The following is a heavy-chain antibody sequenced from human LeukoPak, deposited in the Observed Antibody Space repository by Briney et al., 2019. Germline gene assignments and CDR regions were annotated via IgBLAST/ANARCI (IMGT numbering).Heavy chain of an antibody. CDR2: ISNAGSTI. Sequence: PGGALRLSCAASGFSLSDYYISSIRQAPGKGLEWVSYISNAGSTIYYADSVKGGFTISRDNAKNSLYLQMNSLRAEDTAVYYCARVYDFWSGYSTYYGMDVWGQGTTVTVSS. CDR1: GFSLSDYY. D-gene: IGHD3-3*01. J-gene: IGHJ6*02. CDR3: ARVYDFWSGYSTYYGMDV. V-gene: IGHV3-11*01.